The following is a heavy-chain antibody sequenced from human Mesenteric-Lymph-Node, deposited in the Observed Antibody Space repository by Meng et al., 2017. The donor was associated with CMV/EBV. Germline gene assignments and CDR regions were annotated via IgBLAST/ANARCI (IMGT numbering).Heavy chain of an antibody. V-gene: IGHV5-51*01. CDR1: GYSFTSYW. Sequence: KISCKGSGYSFTSYWIGWVRQMPGKGLEWMGIMYGGDSDTRYSPSFQGQVTISVDKSISTAYLQWRSLKASDTAMYYCARPRGYHYDSGGNAFDIWGQGTMVTVSS. CDR3: ARPRGYHYDSGGNAFDI. CDR2: MYGGDSDT. J-gene: IGHJ3*02. D-gene: IGHD3-22*01.